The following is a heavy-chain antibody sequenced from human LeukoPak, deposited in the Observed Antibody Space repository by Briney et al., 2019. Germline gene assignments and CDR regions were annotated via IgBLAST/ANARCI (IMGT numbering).Heavy chain of an antibody. Sequence: EGSLRLSCAASGFTFSSYWMSWVRQAPGKGLEWVANIKQDGSDKYYVDSVKGRFTISRDNAKTLLYLQINSLRAEDTAVYYCAREPSGDYFDYWGQGTLVTVSS. CDR1: GFTFSSYW. CDR3: AREPSGDYFDY. D-gene: IGHD4-17*01. V-gene: IGHV3-7*03. J-gene: IGHJ4*02. CDR2: IKQDGSDK.